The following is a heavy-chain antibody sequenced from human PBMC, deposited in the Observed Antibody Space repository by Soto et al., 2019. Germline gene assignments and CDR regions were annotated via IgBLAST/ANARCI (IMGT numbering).Heavy chain of an antibody. Sequence: QLQLQESGPGLVKPSETLSLTCTVSGGSISSSSYYWGWIRQPPGKGLEWIGSIYYSGSTYYHPSLKIRVPISVDTSKNKFSLKLGSVTAADTAVYYGARNPSSGGYCSSTSCYPAEYVDVWGKRTTVTV. CDR2: IYYSGST. J-gene: IGHJ6*03. D-gene: IGHD2-2*01. V-gene: IGHV4-39*01. CDR1: GGSISSSSYY. CDR3: ARNPSSGGYCSSTSCYPAEYVDV.